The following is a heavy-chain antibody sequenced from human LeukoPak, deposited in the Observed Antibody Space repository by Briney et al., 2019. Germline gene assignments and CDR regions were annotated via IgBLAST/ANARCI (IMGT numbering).Heavy chain of an antibody. V-gene: IGHV3-33*01. CDR2: IWHDGSNK. CDR3: ARGAYYYED. D-gene: IGHD3-22*01. J-gene: IGHJ4*02. Sequence: GGSLRLSCLASEFIFSSYGMHWVRQAPGKGLEWVAVIWHDGSNKYYADSVKGRFTISRDNAKNSLYLQMNSLRAEDTAVYYCARGAYYYEDWGQGTLVTVSS. CDR1: EFIFSSYG.